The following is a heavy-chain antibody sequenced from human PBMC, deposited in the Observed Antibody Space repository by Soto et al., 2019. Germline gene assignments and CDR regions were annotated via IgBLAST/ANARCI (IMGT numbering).Heavy chain of an antibody. D-gene: IGHD6-19*01. Sequence: PSETLSLTCAVYGGYFSGYYWSWIRQPPGKGLEWIGEINHSGSTNYNPSLKSRVTISVDTSKNQFSLKLSSVTAADTAVYYCGGVRYSSGEPAMVSMDVWGQGTRVTVS. CDR3: GGVRYSSGEPAMVSMDV. CDR1: GGYFSGYY. CDR2: INHSGST. V-gene: IGHV4-34*01. J-gene: IGHJ6*02.